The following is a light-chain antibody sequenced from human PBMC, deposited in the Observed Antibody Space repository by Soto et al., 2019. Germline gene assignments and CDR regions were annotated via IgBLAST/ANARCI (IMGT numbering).Light chain of an antibody. CDR3: LQDFTYPLT. V-gene: IGKV1-6*01. Sequence: AIQLTQSPFSLSASVGDTVTITCRASQGFGNDLSWYRQRPGKAPQLVIYAGSKSHSGVSSRFSGSGSGTDFVLTIRDLQPDDLVIYFCLQDFTYPLTFGGGTKLEI. J-gene: IGKJ4*01. CDR1: QGFGND. CDR2: AGS.